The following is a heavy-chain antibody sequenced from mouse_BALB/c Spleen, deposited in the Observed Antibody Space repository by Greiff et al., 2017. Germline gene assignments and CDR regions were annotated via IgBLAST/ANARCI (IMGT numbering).Heavy chain of an antibody. J-gene: IGHJ2*01. Sequence: EVQLVESGGGLVKPGGSLKLSCAASGFTFSSYAMSWVRQSPEKRLEWVAEISSGGSYTYYPDTVTGRFTISRDNAKNTLYLEMSSLRSEDTAMYYCARGRSSYDYWGQGTTLTVSS. CDR1: GFTFSSYA. CDR3: ARGRSSYDY. D-gene: IGHD1-1*01. V-gene: IGHV5-9-4*01. CDR2: ISSGGSYT.